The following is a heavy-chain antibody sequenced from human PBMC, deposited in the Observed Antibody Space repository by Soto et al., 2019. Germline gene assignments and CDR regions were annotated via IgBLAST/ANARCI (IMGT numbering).Heavy chain of an antibody. Sequence: ASVKVSCKASGYTFTSYGISWVRQAPGQGLEWMGWISAYNGNTNYAQKLQGRVTMTTDTSTSTAYMELRSLRSDDKAVYYCARSSPYYYDSSGYYYDGPGRLDKRFDPWGQGTLVTVSS. CDR1: GYTFTSYG. D-gene: IGHD3-22*01. CDR3: ARSSPYYYDSSGYYYDGPGRLDKRFDP. CDR2: ISAYNGNT. V-gene: IGHV1-18*04. J-gene: IGHJ5*02.